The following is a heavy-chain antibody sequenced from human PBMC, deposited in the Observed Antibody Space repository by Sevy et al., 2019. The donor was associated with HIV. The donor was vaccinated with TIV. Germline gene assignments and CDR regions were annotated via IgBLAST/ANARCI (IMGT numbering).Heavy chain of an antibody. CDR3: ARTCGGLLERYYGMDV. CDR1: GFTFSSYG. D-gene: IGHD3-10*01. Sequence: GGSLRLSCAASGFTFSSYGMHWVRKAPGKGLEWVAVISYDGSNKYYTDSVKGRFTISRDKSKNTPYLQMNSLRAEDTAVDYGARTCGGLLERYYGMDVWGQGTTVTVSS. J-gene: IGHJ6*02. CDR2: ISYDGSNK. V-gene: IGHV3-30*04.